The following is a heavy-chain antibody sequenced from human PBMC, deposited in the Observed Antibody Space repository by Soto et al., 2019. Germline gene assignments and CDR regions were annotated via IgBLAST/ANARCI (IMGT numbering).Heavy chain of an antibody. J-gene: IGHJ5*01. CDR1: GGSISNYY. CDR3: ARQTAYSSSWYDY. CDR2: IYSSGAT. Sequence: PSETLSLTCTVPGGSISNYYWTWIRQPAGKGLEWIGRIYSSGATNYNPSLKSRLTMSVHTSKNQFSLKLGSVTAADTALYYCARQTAYSSSWYDYWGHGTLVTVSS. V-gene: IGHV4-4*07. D-gene: IGHD6-13*01.